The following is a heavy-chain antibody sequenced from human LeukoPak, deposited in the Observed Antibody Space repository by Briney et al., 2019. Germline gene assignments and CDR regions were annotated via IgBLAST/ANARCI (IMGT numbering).Heavy chain of an antibody. CDR2: INGGGNTT. Sequence: GGSLRLSCAASGFAFSSFAMGWVRQSPGKGLEWLSTINGGGNTTFYSDSVKGRFTISRDNSKNTLYLHMYSLRPDDTAIYYCTKELHVAVAVADYYYFYMDVWGGGTAVTVSS. V-gene: IGHV3-23*01. J-gene: IGHJ6*03. CDR3: TKELHVAVAVADYYYFYMDV. D-gene: IGHD6-19*01. CDR1: GFAFSSFA.